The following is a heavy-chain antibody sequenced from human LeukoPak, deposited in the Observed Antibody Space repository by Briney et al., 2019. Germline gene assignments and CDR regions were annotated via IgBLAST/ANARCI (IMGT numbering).Heavy chain of an antibody. V-gene: IGHV3-30*02. CDR3: AKDRYDSNYFDY. CDR1: GFTFSSYG. J-gene: IGHJ4*02. Sequence: RPGGSLRLSCAASGFTFSSYGMHWVRQAPGKGLEWVAFIRYDGSNKYYADSVKGRFTISRDNSKNTLYLQMNSLRAEDTAVYYCAKDRYDSNYFDYWGQGTLVTVSS. D-gene: IGHD3-9*01. CDR2: IRYDGSNK.